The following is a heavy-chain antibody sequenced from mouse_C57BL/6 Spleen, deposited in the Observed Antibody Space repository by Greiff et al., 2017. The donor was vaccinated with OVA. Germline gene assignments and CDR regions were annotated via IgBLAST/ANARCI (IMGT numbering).Heavy chain of an antibody. V-gene: IGHV1-64*01. J-gene: IGHJ2*01. D-gene: IGHD1-1*01. Sequence: VQLQQPGAELVKPGASVKLSCKASGYTFTSYWMHWVKQRPGQGLEWIGMIHPNSGSTNYNAKFKSKATLTVDTSSSTAYMQLSSLTSEDAAVYYCAREGHYYGSSYSDWGQGTTLTVSS. CDR3: AREGHYYGSSYSD. CDR1: GYTFTSYW. CDR2: IHPNSGST.